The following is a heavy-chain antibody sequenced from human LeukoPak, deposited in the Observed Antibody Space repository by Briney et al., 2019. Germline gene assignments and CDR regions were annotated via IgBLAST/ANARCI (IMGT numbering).Heavy chain of an antibody. V-gene: IGHV1-2*02. CDR1: GYTFTSYD. CDR2: INPNSGGT. Sequence: ASVKVSCKASGYTFTSYDINWVRQATGQGLEWMGWINPNSGGTNYAQKFQGRVTMTRDTSISTAYMELSRLRSDDTAVYYCARGGGPRYCSSTSCYLRWGQGTLVTVSS. D-gene: IGHD2-2*01. J-gene: IGHJ4*02. CDR3: ARGGGPRYCSSTSCYLR.